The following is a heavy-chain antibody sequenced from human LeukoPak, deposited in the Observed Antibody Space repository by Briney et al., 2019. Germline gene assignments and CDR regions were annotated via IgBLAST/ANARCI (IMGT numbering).Heavy chain of an antibody. V-gene: IGHV4-4*07. J-gene: IGHJ3*02. D-gene: IGHD3-9*01. CDR3: AREDLRYFGGSDAFDI. Sequence: SETLSLTCTVSGGSISSYYWSWIRQPAGKGLEWIGRIYTSGSTNYNPSLKSRVTMSVDTSKNQFSLKLSSVTAADTAVYYCAREDLRYFGGSDAFDIWGQGTMVTVSS. CDR1: GGSISSYY. CDR2: IYTSGST.